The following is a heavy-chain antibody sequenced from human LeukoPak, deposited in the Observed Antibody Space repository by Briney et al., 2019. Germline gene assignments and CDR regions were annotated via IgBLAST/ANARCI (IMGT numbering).Heavy chain of an antibody. CDR1: GFSISDDW. Sequence: GGSLRLSCAASGFSISDDWMSWVRQAPGKGLEWVARVKSRSAGETTDYAAPVKGRFTISRDDSKNTLYLQMNSLKTEDTAVYYCTLIQGWGSGSYYRDFWGQGTLVTVSS. CDR3: TLIQGWGSGSYYRDF. CDR2: VKSRSAGETT. D-gene: IGHD3-10*01. J-gene: IGHJ4*02. V-gene: IGHV3-15*01.